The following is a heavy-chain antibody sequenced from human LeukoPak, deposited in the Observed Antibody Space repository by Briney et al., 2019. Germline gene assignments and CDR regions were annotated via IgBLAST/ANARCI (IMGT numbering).Heavy chain of an antibody. J-gene: IGHJ4*02. CDR3: ASGGTAMVMALTYYFDT. Sequence: SETLSLTCAVSGYSISSGYYWGWIRQPPGKGLEWIGSIYHTGSTYYNPSLQSRVTISLDSPKNQFSLKLTSVTAADTAVYYCASGGTAMVMALTYYFDTWGQGTPVTVSS. CDR1: GYSISSGYY. D-gene: IGHD5-18*01. V-gene: IGHV4-38-2*01. CDR2: IYHTGST.